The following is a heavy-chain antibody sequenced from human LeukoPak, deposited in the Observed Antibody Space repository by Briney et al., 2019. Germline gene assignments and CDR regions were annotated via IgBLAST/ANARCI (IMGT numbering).Heavy chain of an antibody. D-gene: IGHD2-2*01. CDR1: GFSFRTYS. V-gene: IGHV3-21*01. CDR3: ANHFACGSTSCLPFDS. Sequence: GGSLRLSCAASGFSFRTYSMNWVRQAPGKGLEWVSSISDSGTYIYYADSVKGRFTISRDNAKNSLYLQMNRLRVEDTAVYYCANHFACGSTSCLPFDSWGQGTLVTVSS. CDR2: ISDSGTYI. J-gene: IGHJ4*02.